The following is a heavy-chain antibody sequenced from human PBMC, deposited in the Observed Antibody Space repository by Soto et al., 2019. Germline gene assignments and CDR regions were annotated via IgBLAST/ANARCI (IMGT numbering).Heavy chain of an antibody. D-gene: IGHD3-3*01. J-gene: IGHJ6*02. CDR3: ARSSFITIFGVVIITPMDV. CDR1: GYTFTGYY. CDR2: INPNSGGT. Sequence: ASLKVSCKASGYTFTGYYMHWVRRAPGQGLEWMGWINPNSGGTNYAQKFQGWVTMTRDTSISTAYMELSRLRSDDTAVYYCARSSFITIFGVVIITPMDVWGQGTTVTVSS. V-gene: IGHV1-2*04.